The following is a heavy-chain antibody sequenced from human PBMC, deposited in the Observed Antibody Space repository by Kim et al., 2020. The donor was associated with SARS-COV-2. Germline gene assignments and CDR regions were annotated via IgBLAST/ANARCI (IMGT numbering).Heavy chain of an antibody. CDR1: GFTFGSYA. CDR3: ARATLSYCSGGSCYSPPDY. J-gene: IGHJ4*02. D-gene: IGHD2-15*01. V-gene: IGHV3-30-3*01. CDR2: ISYDGSNK. Sequence: GGSLRLSCAASGFTFGSYAVHWVRQAPGKGLEWVAVISYDGSNKYYADSVKGRFTISRDNSKNTLYLQMNSLRAEDTAVYYCARATLSYCSGGSCYSPPDYWGQGTLVTVSS.